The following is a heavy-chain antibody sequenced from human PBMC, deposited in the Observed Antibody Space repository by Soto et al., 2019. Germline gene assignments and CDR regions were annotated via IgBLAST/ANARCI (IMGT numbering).Heavy chain of an antibody. Sequence: QVQLVESGGGLVQPGRSLRLSCVVSGFTFSNYGMHWVRQAPGKGLEWVADIWYDGSGQRYAGSVQGRFTISRDNSKNTLYLQIHSLRVEDTAVYYCAKDEVSRKYYGHSLAVWGHGTTVTVSS. J-gene: IGHJ6*02. D-gene: IGHD4-17*01. V-gene: IGHV3-33*03. CDR1: GFTFSNYG. CDR3: AKDEVSRKYYGHSLAV. CDR2: IWYDGSGQ.